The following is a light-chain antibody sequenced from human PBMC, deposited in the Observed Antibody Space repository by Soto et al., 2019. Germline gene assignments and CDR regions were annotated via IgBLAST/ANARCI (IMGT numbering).Light chain of an antibody. Sequence: EIALTQSPATLSLSPGERATLSCRASQSVSSSYLAWYQQKPGQAPRLLIYGASSRATGIPDRFSGSGSGTDFTLTISRLEPEDFAVYYCQQYGSSPRITFGQGTRLEI. J-gene: IGKJ5*01. CDR1: QSVSSSY. V-gene: IGKV3-20*01. CDR3: QQYGSSPRIT. CDR2: GAS.